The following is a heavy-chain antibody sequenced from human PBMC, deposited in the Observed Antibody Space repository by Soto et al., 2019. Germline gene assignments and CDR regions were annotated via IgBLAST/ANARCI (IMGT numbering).Heavy chain of an antibody. J-gene: IGHJ6*02. CDR1: GYIFTTYY. V-gene: IGHV1-46*01. Sequence: GASVKVSCKASGYIFTTYYMHWVRQAPGQGLKWLGVINPSSGGTTYAQKFQGRVTMTRDTFTSTVDMELSSLRSEDTAIYYCAREGTISLGYHGMDVWGQGTTVTVSS. CDR2: INPSSGGT. D-gene: IGHD2-21*01. CDR3: AREGTISLGYHGMDV.